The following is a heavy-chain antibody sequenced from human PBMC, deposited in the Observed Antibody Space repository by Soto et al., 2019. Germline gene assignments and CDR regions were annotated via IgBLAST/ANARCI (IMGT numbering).Heavy chain of an antibody. Sequence: EVQLVESGGGLVEPGGSLRLSCAASGFTFSNCWMSWVRQAPGKGLEWVANIKQDGIGKYYVDSVKGRFTISRDNARNSLYLHKNDLRAEDTAVYYCASDVFNFPDPVSSGDFDIWGKGTMVTVSS. V-gene: IGHV3-7*01. CDR1: GFTFSNCW. CDR3: ASDVFNFPDPVSSGDFDI. J-gene: IGHJ3*02. D-gene: IGHD3-10*01. CDR2: IKQDGIGK.